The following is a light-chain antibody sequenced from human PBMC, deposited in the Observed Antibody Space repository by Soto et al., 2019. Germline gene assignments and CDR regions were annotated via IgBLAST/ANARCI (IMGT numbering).Light chain of an antibody. V-gene: IGKV3-15*01. CDR3: QQYNNWPPDRT. Sequence: EIVMTQSPATLSVSPGERATLSCRASQSVGSNLAWYQQKPGQAPRLLIYGASSRASGIPARFSGSGSGTEFTLTFSSLQYEDFANYFCQQYNNWPPDRTFGQGTKVEIK. J-gene: IGKJ1*01. CDR2: GAS. CDR1: QSVGSN.